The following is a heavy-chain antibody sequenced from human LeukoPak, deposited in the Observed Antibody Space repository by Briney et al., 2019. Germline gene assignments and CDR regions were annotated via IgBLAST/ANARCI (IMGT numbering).Heavy chain of an antibody. Sequence: PGGSLRLSCAASGFTFNSYAMSWVRQAPGKGLEWVSTITGSGGGTYYADSVKGRFTISRDNSKNMLYVQMNSLRAEDTAVYYCYPPLYGDLGGDFDYWGQGTLVTVSS. D-gene: IGHD4-17*01. CDR2: ITGSGGGT. J-gene: IGHJ4*02. CDR3: YPPLYGDLGGDFDY. CDR1: GFTFNSYA. V-gene: IGHV3-23*01.